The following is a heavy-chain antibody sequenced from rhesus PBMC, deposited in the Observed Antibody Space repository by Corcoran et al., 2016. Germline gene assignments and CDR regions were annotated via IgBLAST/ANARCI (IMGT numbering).Heavy chain of an antibody. CDR3: ARDNHPSGWALDV. D-gene: IGHD6-37*01. V-gene: IGHV4-80*01. CDR2: INGDGGGA. CDR1: GASLRSYW. J-gene: IGHJ5-2*02. Sequence: QVQLQESGPGLVKPLETLSLTCTVSGASLRSYWWSWIRPSPGQRLEWIGEINGDGGGANSNPSLRSRVTISKDVSTNQISLKLTSVTAADTAVYHCARDNHPSGWALDVWDRGVLVTVSS.